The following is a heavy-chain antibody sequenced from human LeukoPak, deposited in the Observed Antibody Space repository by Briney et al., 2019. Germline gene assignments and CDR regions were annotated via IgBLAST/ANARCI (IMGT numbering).Heavy chain of an antibody. CDR1: GFTFSSYS. V-gene: IGHV3-21*01. CDR2: ISSSSSYI. D-gene: IGHD6-6*01. J-gene: IGHJ4*02. CDR3: ARGIEARPGY. Sequence: KPGGSLRLSCAASGFTFSSYSMNWVRQAPGRGLEWVSSISSSSSYIYYADSVKGRFTISRDNAKNSLYLQLNSLRSEDTAVFYCARGIEARPGYWGQGTLVTVSS.